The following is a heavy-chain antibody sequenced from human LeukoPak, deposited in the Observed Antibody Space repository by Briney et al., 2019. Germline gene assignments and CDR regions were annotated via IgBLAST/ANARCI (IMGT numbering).Heavy chain of an antibody. V-gene: IGHV1-2*02. Sequence: ASVQVSCKASGYTFTDYYMHWVRQAPGQGLEWMGCINPSSGGTNYAQKFQGRVTMTRDTSISTAYMELSRLTSDDTALYYCALLHGNGSWYKPTDWGQGTLVTVSS. D-gene: IGHD6-13*01. CDR3: ALLHGNGSWYKPTD. CDR2: INPSSGGT. CDR1: GYTFTDYY. J-gene: IGHJ4*02.